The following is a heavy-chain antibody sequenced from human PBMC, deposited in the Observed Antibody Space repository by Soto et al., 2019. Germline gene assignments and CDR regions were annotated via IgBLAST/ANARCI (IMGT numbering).Heavy chain of an antibody. CDR1: GFTFDDYA. Sequence: GGSLRLSCAASGFTFDDYAMHWVRHAPGKGLEWVSGISWNSGTIGYADSVKGRFTISRDNAKNSLYLQMNSLRSEDTALYYCARGYCSSSSCLYYYYMDVWGKGTTVTVSS. D-gene: IGHD2-2*01. CDR2: ISWNSGTI. J-gene: IGHJ6*03. V-gene: IGHV3-9*01. CDR3: ARGYCSSSSCLYYYYMDV.